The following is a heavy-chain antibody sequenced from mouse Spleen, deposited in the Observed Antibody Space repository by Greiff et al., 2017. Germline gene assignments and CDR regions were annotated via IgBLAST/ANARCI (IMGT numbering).Heavy chain of an antibody. D-gene: IGHD3-3*01. Sequence: VQLQQPGAELVRPGSSVKLSCKASGYTFTSYWMHWVKQRPIQGLEWIGNIDPSDSETHYNQKFKDKATLTVDKSSSTAYMQLSSLTSEDSAVYYCARKGRDGDYFDYWGQGTTLTVSS. V-gene: IGHV1-52*01. CDR2: IDPSDSET. CDR3: ARKGRDGDYFDY. J-gene: IGHJ2*01. CDR1: GYTFTSYW.